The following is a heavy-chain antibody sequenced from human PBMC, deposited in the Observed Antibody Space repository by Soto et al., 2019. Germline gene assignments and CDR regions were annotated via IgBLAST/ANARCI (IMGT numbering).Heavy chain of an antibody. CDR2: ISGSGGST. D-gene: IGHD1-1*01. V-gene: IGHV3-23*01. CDR3: AKDQGGGYNWNDGYFQH. Sequence: EVQLLESGGGLVQPGGSLRLSCAASGFTFSSYAMSWVRQAPGKGLEWVSAISGSGGSTYYADSVKGRFTISRDNSKNTLYLQMNSLRAEDTAAYYCAKDQGGGYNWNDGYFQHWGQGSLVTVSS. J-gene: IGHJ1*01. CDR1: GFTFSSYA.